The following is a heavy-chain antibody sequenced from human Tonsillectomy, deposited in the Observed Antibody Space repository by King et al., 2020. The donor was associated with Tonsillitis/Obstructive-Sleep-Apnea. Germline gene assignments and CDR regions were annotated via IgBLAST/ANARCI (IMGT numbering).Heavy chain of an antibody. CDR1: GFTFDDYA. CDR2: ISWNSGSI. J-gene: IGHJ4*02. Sequence: EVQLVESGGGLVQPGRSLRLSCAASGFTFDDYAMHWVRQAPGKGLEWVSGISWNSGSIGYADSVKGRFTISRDNAKNSLYLQMNSLRAEDTALYYCAKGPGEQLCRTYFDYWGQGTLVTVSS. CDR3: AKGPGEQLCRTYFDY. V-gene: IGHV3-9*01. D-gene: IGHD1/OR15-1a*01.